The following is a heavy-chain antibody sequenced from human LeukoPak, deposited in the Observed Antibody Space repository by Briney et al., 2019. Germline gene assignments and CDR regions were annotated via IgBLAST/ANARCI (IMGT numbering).Heavy chain of an antibody. V-gene: IGHV4-30-2*01. J-gene: IGHJ4*02. CDR3: ARFGYGGNPDY. D-gene: IGHD4-23*01. CDR2: IYHSGST. Sequence: SETLSLTCTVSGGSISSGGYYWSWIRQPPGKGLEWIGYIYHSGSTNYNPSLKSRVTISVNTSKNQFSLKLSSVTAADTAVYYCARFGYGGNPDYWGQGTLVTVSS. CDR1: GGSISSGGYY.